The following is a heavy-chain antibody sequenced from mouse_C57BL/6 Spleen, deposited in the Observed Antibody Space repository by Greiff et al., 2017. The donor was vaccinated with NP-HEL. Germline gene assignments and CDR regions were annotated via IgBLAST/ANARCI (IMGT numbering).Heavy chain of an antibody. J-gene: IGHJ1*03. D-gene: IGHD3-3*01. Sequence: DVKLVESGGGLVQPGGSLSLSCAASGFTFTDYYMSWVRQPPGKALEWLGFIRNKANGYTTEYSASVKGRFTISRDNSQSILYLQMNALRAEDSATYYCARYRGREWYFDVWGTGTTVTVSS. CDR3: ARYRGREWYFDV. CDR1: GFTFTDYY. CDR2: IRNKANGYTT. V-gene: IGHV7-3*01.